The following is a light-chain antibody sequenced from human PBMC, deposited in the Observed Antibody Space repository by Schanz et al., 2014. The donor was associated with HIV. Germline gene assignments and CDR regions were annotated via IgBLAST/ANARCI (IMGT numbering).Light chain of an antibody. Sequence: EIVLTQSPATLSLSPGERATLSCGASQYVSGNFVAWYQQKPGLAPRLLIYDTSTRAAGIPDRFSGSGSGSAFTLIISRLEPEDFAVYYCQQYAGSPTFGPGTTVDIK. V-gene: IGKV3D-20*01. J-gene: IGKJ3*01. CDR2: DTS. CDR3: QQYAGSPT. CDR1: QYVSGNF.